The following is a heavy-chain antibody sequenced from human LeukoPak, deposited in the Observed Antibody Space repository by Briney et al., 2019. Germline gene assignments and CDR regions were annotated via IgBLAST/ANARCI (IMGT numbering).Heavy chain of an antibody. V-gene: IGHV3-30*02. D-gene: IGHD6-19*01. CDR1: GFTLSTYG. CDR3: AKDVGYSSGWYGGAFDY. J-gene: IGHJ4*02. Sequence: PGGSLRLSCAASGFTLSTYGMHWARQAPGKGLEWVAFIRYDGSNKYYADSVKGRFTISRDNSKNTLYLQMNSLRAEDTAVYYCAKDVGYSSGWYGGAFDYWGQGTLVTVSS. CDR2: IRYDGSNK.